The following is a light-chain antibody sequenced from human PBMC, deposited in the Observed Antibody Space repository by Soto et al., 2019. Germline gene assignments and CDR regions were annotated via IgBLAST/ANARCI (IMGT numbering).Light chain of an antibody. CDR3: QSYDSSLSRRWV. V-gene: IGLV1-44*01. J-gene: IGLJ3*02. Sequence: QAVVTQTPSASGTPGQRVTISCSGSSPNIGTNAVNWCQQLPGTAPRLLIYSNDQRPPGVPDRFSGSKSGTSASLAISGLQSEDEADYYCQSYDSSLSRRWVFGGGTKLTVL. CDR2: SND. CDR1: SPNIGTNA.